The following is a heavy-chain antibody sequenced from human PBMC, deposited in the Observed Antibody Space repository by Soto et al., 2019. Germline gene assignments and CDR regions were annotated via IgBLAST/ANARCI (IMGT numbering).Heavy chain of an antibody. V-gene: IGHV4-59*01. J-gene: IGHJ5*02. CDR2: IYYSGST. CDR1: GGSICSYY. Sequence: SETPSITCTVCGGSICSYYWSWIRQPPGKGLEWIGYIYYSGSTNYNPSLKSRVTISVDTSKNQFSLKLSSVTAADTAAYYCARGLSIAALWFDPWGQGTLVTVSS. CDR3: ARGLSIAALWFDP. D-gene: IGHD6-6*01.